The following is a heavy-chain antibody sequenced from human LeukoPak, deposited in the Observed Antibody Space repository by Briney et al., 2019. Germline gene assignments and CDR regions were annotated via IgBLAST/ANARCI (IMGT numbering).Heavy chain of an antibody. Sequence: PAGSLRLSCAASGFTFSSYSMHWVRQAPAKGLEWVAFIRYDGSNKYYADSVKGRFTISRDNSKNTLYLQMNSLRAEDTAVYYCAKVKGAAMGPDAFDIWGQGTMVTVSS. V-gene: IGHV3-30*02. CDR2: IRYDGSNK. J-gene: IGHJ3*02. CDR3: AKVKGAAMGPDAFDI. CDR1: GFTFSSYS. D-gene: IGHD2-2*01.